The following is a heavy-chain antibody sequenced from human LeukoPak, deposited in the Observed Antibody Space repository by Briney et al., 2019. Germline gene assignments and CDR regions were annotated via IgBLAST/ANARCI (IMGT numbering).Heavy chain of an antibody. V-gene: IGHV3-20*04. D-gene: IGHD6-6*01. CDR3: ARLQTYSSSAIDY. Sequence: GGSLRLSCAASGFTFSSYSMNWVRQAPGKGLEWVSGINWNGGSTGYADSVKGRFTISRDNAKNSLYLQMNSLRAEDTALYYCARLQTYSSSAIDYWGQGTLVTVSS. CDR1: GFTFSSYS. J-gene: IGHJ4*02. CDR2: INWNGGST.